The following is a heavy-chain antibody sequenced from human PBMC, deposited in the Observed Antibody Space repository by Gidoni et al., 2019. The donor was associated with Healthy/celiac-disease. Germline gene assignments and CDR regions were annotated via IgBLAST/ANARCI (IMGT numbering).Heavy chain of an antibody. D-gene: IGHD4-4*01. CDR1: GCTFSSYS. V-gene: IGHV3-21*01. CDR2: IIISSSYI. J-gene: IGHJ4*02. CDR3: ARDPYSNYFVY. Sequence: EVQPGESGGGRVKPVRALRLSSAASGCTFSSYSMNWVRQAPGKGLEWVSSIIISSSYIYFAYLLQCRFTISRDHAKNSLYLQMNSLRAEDTAVYYCARDPYSNYFVYWGQGTLVTVS.